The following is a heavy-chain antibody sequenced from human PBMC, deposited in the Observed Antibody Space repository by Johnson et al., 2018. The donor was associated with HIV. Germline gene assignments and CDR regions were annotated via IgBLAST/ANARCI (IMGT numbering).Heavy chain of an antibody. CDR3: AQGYYDILTGYSDAFDI. CDR1: GFTFSSYG. J-gene: IGHJ3*02. D-gene: IGHD3-9*01. CDR2: IRYDGSNK. Sequence: QVQLVESGGGVVQPGGSLGVSCVASGFTFSSYGMHWVRQAPGKGLEWVAFIRYDGSNKYYADSVKGRFTISRDNSKNTLYLQMNSLRAEDTAVYYCAQGYYDILTGYSDAFDIWGQGTMVMVSS. V-gene: IGHV3-30*02.